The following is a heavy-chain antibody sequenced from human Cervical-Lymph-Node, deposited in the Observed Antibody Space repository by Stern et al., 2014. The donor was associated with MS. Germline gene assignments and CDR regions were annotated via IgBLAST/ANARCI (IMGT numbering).Heavy chain of an antibody. D-gene: IGHD5-24*01. CDR2: LNPSGAST. J-gene: IGHJ4*02. CDR3: ARGDGYTVRLDY. V-gene: IGHV1-46*01. Sequence: VQLVESGADVIKPGTSLQVSCKASGYTFTNYYMHWVRQPPGEGLEWVAILNPSGASTSFAESVKGRVTMSRDKSTSTVYMELSSLRSEDTAVYYCARGDGYTVRLDYWGQGTLVTVSS. CDR1: GYTFTNYY.